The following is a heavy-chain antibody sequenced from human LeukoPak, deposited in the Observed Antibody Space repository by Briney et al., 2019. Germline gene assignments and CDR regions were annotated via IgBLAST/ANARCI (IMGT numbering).Heavy chain of an antibody. J-gene: IGHJ4*02. CDR2: IYYSGST. CDR3: ARHAGGIAAAGTRPFDY. Sequence: IPSETLSLTCTVSGYSISSGYYWGWIRQPPGKGLEWIGSIYYSGSTYYNPSLKSRVTMSVDTSKNQFSLKLSSVTAADTAVYYCARHAGGIAAAGTRPFDYWGQGTLVTVSS. CDR1: GYSISSGYY. D-gene: IGHD6-13*01. V-gene: IGHV4-38-2*02.